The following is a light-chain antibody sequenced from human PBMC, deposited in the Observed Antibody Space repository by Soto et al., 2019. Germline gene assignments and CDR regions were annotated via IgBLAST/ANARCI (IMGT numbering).Light chain of an antibody. CDR3: QEYKSYST. J-gene: IGKJ2*01. V-gene: IGKV1-5*03. CDR1: QSISSW. CDR2: KAS. Sequence: DIQMTQSPSTLSASVGDRVTITCRASQSISSWLAWYQQKTGKAPKLLIYKASSLESGVPSRCSGSGSGTEFTLTISSLQPDDFATYYCQEYKSYSTFGQGTKLEIK.